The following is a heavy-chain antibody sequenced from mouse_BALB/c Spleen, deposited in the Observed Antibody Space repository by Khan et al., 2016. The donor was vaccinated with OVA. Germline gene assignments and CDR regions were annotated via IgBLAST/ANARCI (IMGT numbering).Heavy chain of an antibody. CDR1: GFTFSTYG. D-gene: IGHD1-1*01. J-gene: IGHJ3*01. V-gene: IGHV5-6*01. CDR2: VSTGGHYT. CDR3: ERLAYYYDSEGFAY. Sequence: EVELVESGGDIVKPGGSLKLSCAASGFTFSTYGVSWVRQTPDKRLEWVATVSTGGHYTYYTDTVKGRFTISRDNAKNTLYLQMSSLGSEDTAIFYCERLAYYYDSEGFAYWGQGTRVTVSA.